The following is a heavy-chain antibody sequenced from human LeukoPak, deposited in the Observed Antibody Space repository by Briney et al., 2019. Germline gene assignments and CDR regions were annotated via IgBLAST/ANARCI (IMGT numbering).Heavy chain of an antibody. Sequence: GGSLRLSCAASGFTVSTNYMSWVRQAPGKGLEWVSVIYSDGRTYYADSVKGRFTISRDNSKNTLYLQMNSLRAEDTAVYYCAREFPPVVKYRFDYWGQGTLVTVSS. CDR3: AREFPPVVKYRFDY. V-gene: IGHV3-53*01. CDR1: GFTVSTNY. CDR2: IYSDGRT. J-gene: IGHJ4*02. D-gene: IGHD3-22*01.